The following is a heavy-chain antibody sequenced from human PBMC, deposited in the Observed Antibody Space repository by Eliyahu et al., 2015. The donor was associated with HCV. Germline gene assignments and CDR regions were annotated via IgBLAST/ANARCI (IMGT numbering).Heavy chain of an antibody. CDR3: ARDAFYGGNYGMDV. J-gene: IGHJ6*02. CDR1: GGSISSYY. Sequence: QVQLQESGPGLVKPSETLSLTCTVSGGSISSYYWSWIRQPPGKGLEWIGYIYYSGSTNYNPSLKSRVTISVDTSKNQFSLKLSSVTAADTAVYYCARDAFYGGNYGMDVWGQGTTVTVSS. V-gene: IGHV4-59*01. CDR2: IYYSGST. D-gene: IGHD4-23*01.